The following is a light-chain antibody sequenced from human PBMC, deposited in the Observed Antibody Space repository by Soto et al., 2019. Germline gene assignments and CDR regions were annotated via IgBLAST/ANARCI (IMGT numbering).Light chain of an antibody. CDR3: QQSYSAVRT. CDR1: QPITNY. J-gene: IGKJ2*01. V-gene: IGKV1-39*01. CDR2: AAS. Sequence: DIQLTQSPSSLSASVGDRDTITCRASQPITNYLNWYQQLPGKAPKLLIYAASSLQSGVPSRFSGSGSGTDFTLTISGLQSEDFATYYCQQSYSAVRTFGQGTRLQNK.